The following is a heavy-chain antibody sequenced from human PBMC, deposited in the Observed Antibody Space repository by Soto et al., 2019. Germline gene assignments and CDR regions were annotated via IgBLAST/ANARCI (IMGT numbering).Heavy chain of an antibody. CDR3: AGRSGSSDY. D-gene: IGHD3-10*01. J-gene: IGHJ4*02. V-gene: IGHV3-30*04. CDR1: GFTFSNYT. CDR2: ISYDEIDK. Sequence: QVQLVESGGGVVQPGRSLRLSCAASGFTFSNYTMHWVRQAPGKGLEWVALISYDEIDKYFADAVKSRFTISRDNSKNTLYLQMDSLRAEDTAVYYCAGRSGSSDYWGRGTLVTVSS.